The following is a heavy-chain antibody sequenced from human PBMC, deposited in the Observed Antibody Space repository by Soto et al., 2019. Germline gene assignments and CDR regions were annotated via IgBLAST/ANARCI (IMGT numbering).Heavy chain of an antibody. D-gene: IGHD6-13*01. CDR3: ARDRGIAAAGGMDV. V-gene: IGHV3-48*02. J-gene: IGHJ6*02. Sequence: PGGSLRLSCAVSGFNFNNYGINWVRQAPGKGLEWVSGIGGGDDDRYYADSVKGRFTISRDNAKNSLYLQMNSLRDEDTAVYYCARDRGIAAAGGMDVWGQGTTVTVSS. CDR1: GFNFNNYG. CDR2: IGGGDDDR.